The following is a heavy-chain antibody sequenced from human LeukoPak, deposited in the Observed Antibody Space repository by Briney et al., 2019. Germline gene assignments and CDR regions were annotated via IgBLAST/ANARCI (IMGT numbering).Heavy chain of an antibody. CDR1: GYSFSDYW. Sequence: RGESLKISCKASGYSFSDYWIGWVRHMPGKGLEWMTIIYPGDSETRYSPSLQGQVTISADKSISTAYLQWSSLKASDTAMYYCARWVERWGSSSLPYYYMDVWGKGTTVTVSS. J-gene: IGHJ6*03. CDR3: ARWVERWGSSSLPYYYMDV. CDR2: IYPGDSET. D-gene: IGHD6-6*01. V-gene: IGHV5-51*01.